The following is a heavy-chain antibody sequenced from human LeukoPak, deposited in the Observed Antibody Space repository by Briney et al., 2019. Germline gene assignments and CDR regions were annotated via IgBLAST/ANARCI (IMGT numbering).Heavy chain of an antibody. J-gene: IGHJ6*03. Sequence: SETLSLTCNVSGGSISGYHWSWIRQPPGKGLEWLGYIYYSGSSNYNPSLKSRVTMSADTSKNQFSLKLSSVTAADTAVYYCARVPRSYYYYYYMDVWGKGTTVTDSS. CDR2: IYYSGSS. CDR1: GGSISGYH. V-gene: IGHV4-59*01. CDR3: ARVPRSYYYYYYMDV.